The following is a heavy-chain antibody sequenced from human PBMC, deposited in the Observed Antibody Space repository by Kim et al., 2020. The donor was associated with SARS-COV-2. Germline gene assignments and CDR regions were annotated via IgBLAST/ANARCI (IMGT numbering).Heavy chain of an antibody. CDR1: GFTFSSYA. V-gene: IGHV3-23*01. J-gene: IGHJ6*02. Sequence: GGSLRLSCAASGFTFSSYAMSWVRQAPGKGLEWVSAISGSGGSTYYADSVKGRFTISRDNSKNTLYLQMNSLRAEDTAVYYCAKDSLLEWLSPYYYGMDVGRRGTTAAVSS. CDR2: ISGSGGST. CDR3: AKDSLLEWLSPYYYGMDV. D-gene: IGHD3-3*01.